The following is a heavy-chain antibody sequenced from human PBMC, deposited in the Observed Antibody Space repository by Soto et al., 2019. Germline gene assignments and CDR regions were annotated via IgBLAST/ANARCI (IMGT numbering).Heavy chain of an antibody. CDR1: GGTLSCYA. V-gene: IGHV1-69*13. CDR2: IIPIFGTA. CDR3: ARDEMATIRGNYYYGMDV. J-gene: IGHJ6*02. D-gene: IGHD5-12*01. Sequence: ASVKVSCKASGGTLSCYAISWVRQAPGQGLEWMGGIIPIFGTANYAQKFQGRVTITADESTSTAYMELSSLRSEDTAVYYCARDEMATIRGNYYYGMDVWGQGTTVTVSS.